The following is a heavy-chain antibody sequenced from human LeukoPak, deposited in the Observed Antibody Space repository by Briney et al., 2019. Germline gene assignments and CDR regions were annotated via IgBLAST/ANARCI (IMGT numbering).Heavy chain of an antibody. CDR2: ISAYNGNT. V-gene: IGHV1-18*01. CDR3: ARAPPQNYDSSRYYSAAFDI. J-gene: IGHJ3*02. D-gene: IGHD3-22*01. CDR1: GYTFTSYG. Sequence: GASVKVSCKASGYTFTSYGISWVRQAPGQGLEWMGWISAYNGNTNYAQDFQGRVTLTRDTSTSAVSMELRRLRSDDTAVYYCARAPPQNYDSSRYYSAAFDIWGQGTMVTVSS.